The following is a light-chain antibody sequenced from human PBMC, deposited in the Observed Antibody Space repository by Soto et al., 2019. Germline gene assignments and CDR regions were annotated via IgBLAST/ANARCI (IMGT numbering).Light chain of an antibody. Sequence: EFVLTQSTGTLSLSPGERATLSCRASQTVRNNYLAWYQQKPGQAPRLLIYDASSRATGIPDRFSGGGSGTDFTLTISRLEPEDFAVYYCQLFSSYPLTFCGGTMVDIK. V-gene: IGKV3-20*01. CDR2: DAS. CDR1: QTVRNNY. CDR3: QLFSSYPLT. J-gene: IGKJ4*01.